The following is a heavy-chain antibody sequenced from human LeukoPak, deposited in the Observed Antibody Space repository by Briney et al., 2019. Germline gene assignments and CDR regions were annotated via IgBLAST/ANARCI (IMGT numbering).Heavy chain of an antibody. CDR1: GFPFTNYW. Sequence: GGSLRLSCAVSGFPFTNYWMSWVRQAPGKGLEWVANIKEDGSVMYYVDSLKGRFTISGDSAQNSLYLQMNGLRVEDTAVYFCARDLWGSYSTGSYLDYWGQGALVTVSS. V-gene: IGHV3-7*01. CDR3: ARDLWGSYSTGSYLDY. D-gene: IGHD6-19*01. CDR2: IKEDGSVM. J-gene: IGHJ4*02.